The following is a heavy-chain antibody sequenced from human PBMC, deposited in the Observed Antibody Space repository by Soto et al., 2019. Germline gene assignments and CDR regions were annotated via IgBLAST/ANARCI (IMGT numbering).Heavy chain of an antibody. CDR1: GASISRYY. D-gene: IGHD6-6*01. V-gene: IGHV4-59*01. CDR2: LYNTGST. CDR3: ASSSPFHY. J-gene: IGHJ4*02. Sequence: SETLSLTCTVSGASISRYYWSWIRQSPGKGLEWIGYLYNTGSTIYNPSLKSRVTISVDTSKNQFSLKMNSVTAADTAVYYCASSSPFHYSGPRILVTVS.